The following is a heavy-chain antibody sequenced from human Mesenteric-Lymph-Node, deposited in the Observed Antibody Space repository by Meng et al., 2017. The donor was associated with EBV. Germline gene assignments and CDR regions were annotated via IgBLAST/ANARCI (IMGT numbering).Heavy chain of an antibody. CDR3: ARGEPPYSGSYVDY. V-gene: IGHV3-11*04. J-gene: IGHJ4*02. CDR1: GFMFSDSH. D-gene: IGHD1-26*01. CDR2: ISSSGDTI. Sequence: QVQLVESGGGLVKPGGSLRLSRAASGFMFSDSHMTWIRQAPGKGPEWLSYISSSGDTIYYAGSVKGRFTISRDNAKNSLYLEMNSLRAEDTAVYYCARGEPPYSGSYVDYWGQGTLVTVSS.